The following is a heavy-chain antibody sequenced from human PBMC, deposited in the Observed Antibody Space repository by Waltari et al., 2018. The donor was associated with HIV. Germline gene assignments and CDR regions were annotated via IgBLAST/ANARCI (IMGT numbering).Heavy chain of an antibody. CDR3: VRGGGDPAVRRTAGYQYYGMDV. V-gene: IGHV3-53*01. CDR2: IISGSTK. CDR1: GFTVNRKY. D-gene: IGHD3-10*01. J-gene: IGHJ6*02. Sequence: EVQVVESGGGLIQPGGSLRLSCAVPGFTVNRKYMSWVRQAPGKGLEWVSVIISGSTKYYADSVKGRFIISTDSSKNTLYLQMNSLRVEDTAVYYCVRGGGDPAVRRTAGYQYYGMDVWGQGTTVTVSS.